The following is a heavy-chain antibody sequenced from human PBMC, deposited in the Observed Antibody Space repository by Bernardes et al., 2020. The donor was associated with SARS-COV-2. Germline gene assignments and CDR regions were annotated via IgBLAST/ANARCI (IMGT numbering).Heavy chain of an antibody. CDR1: GFTFSRYA. CDR3: AKDPRTKAVAVAGTTYFDY. CDR2: IRGSGAVP. V-gene: IGHV3-23*01. D-gene: IGHD6-13*01. J-gene: IGHJ4*02. Sequence: GGSLRLSFAASGFTFSRYALSWVPQAPGKGLEWVSLIRGSGAVPSYAVSVKVRFTISRDNSKNTLYLQMNTLSAEDTAVYYCAKDPRTKAVAVAGTTYFDYWGLGTLVTVSS.